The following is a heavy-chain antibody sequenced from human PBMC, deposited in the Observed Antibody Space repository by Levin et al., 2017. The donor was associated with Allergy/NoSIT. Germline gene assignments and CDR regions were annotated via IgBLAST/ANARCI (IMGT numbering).Heavy chain of an antibody. D-gene: IGHD4-17*01. J-gene: IGHJ3*02. Sequence: SETLSLTCTVSGGSISSSSYFWGWIRQPPGTGLEWIGSVYYSGNTYYNPSLKSRVTISVDTSKNQFSLKLSSVTAADTAVYYCARQLGYGDYLFDDIWGQGTMVTVSS. CDR1: GGSISSSSYF. CDR2: VYYSGNT. CDR3: ARQLGYGDYLFDDI. V-gene: IGHV4-39*01.